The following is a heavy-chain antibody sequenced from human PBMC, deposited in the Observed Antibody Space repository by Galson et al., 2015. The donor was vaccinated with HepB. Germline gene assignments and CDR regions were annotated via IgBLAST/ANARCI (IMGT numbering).Heavy chain of an antibody. D-gene: IGHD1-26*01. J-gene: IGHJ3*02. Sequence: SLRLSCAASGFTFSSYGMHWVRQAPGKGLEWVAVIWYDGSNKYYADSVKGRFTISRDNSKNTLYLQMNSLRAEDTAVYYCARPFWPLVGEETLGAFDIWGQGTMVTVSS. V-gene: IGHV3-33*08. CDR2: IWYDGSNK. CDR1: GFTFSSYG. CDR3: ARPFWPLVGEETLGAFDI.